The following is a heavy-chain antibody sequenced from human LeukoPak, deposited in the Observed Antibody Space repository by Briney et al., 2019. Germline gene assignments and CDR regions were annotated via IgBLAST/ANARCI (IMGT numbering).Heavy chain of an antibody. CDR1: GGSISSGGYY. Sequence: SQTLSLTCTVSGGSISSGGYYWSWIRQHPGKGLEWIGYIYYSGSTYYNPSLKSRVTISVDTSKNQFSLKLSSVTAADTAVYYCARSGYSYGYVDDWGQGTLVTVSS. J-gene: IGHJ4*02. D-gene: IGHD5-18*01. CDR3: ARSGYSYGYVDD. CDR2: IYYSGST. V-gene: IGHV4-31*03.